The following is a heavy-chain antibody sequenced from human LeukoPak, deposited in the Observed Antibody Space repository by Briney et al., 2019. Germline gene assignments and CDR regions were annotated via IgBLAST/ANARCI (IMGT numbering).Heavy chain of an antibody. CDR3: ARVLGYCSGGSCYFDY. V-gene: IGHV1-46*01. Sequence: GASVKVSCKASGYTFTSYYMHWVRPAPGQGLEWMGIINPSGGSTSYAQKFQGRVTMTRDTSTSTVYMELRSLRSDDTAVYYCARVLGYCSGGSCYFDYWGQGTLVTVSS. J-gene: IGHJ4*02. D-gene: IGHD2-15*01. CDR1: GYTFTSYY. CDR2: INPSGGST.